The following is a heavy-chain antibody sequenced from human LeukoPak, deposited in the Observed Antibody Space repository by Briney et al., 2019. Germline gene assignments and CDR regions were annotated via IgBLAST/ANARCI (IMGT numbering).Heavy chain of an antibody. CDR3: ATASTVPAATFDP. CDR1: AFTLSDYY. CDR2: ISSSGSTI. V-gene: IGHV3-11*01. D-gene: IGHD2-2*01. J-gene: IGHJ5*02. Sequence: PGGSLRLSCAASAFTLSDYYMSWIRQAPGKGLEWASYISSSGSTIYYADSVKGRFTISRDNAKNSLYLQVNSLRAEDTAVYYCATASTVPAATFDPWGQGTLVTVSS.